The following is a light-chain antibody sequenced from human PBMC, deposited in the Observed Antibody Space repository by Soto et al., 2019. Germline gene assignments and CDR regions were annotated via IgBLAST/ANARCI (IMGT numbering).Light chain of an antibody. CDR3: QQTTTFPLT. CDR2: TAS. V-gene: IGKV1D-12*01. Sequence: DLPMTQSPSSVSASVGDRVTITCRASQGVSTWLAWYQQKPGKAPNLLIYTASSLQSGVPSRFSGSGSGTDFTLTISSLRPEDFATYYCQQTTTFPLTFGGGTKVEI. J-gene: IGKJ4*01. CDR1: QGVSTW.